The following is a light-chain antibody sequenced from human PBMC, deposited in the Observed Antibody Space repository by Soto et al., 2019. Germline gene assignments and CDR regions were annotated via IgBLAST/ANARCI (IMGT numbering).Light chain of an antibody. CDR3: QSYDISLDV. V-gene: IGLV6-57*04. J-gene: IGLJ1*01. CDR1: SGSIASNY. Sequence: NFMLTQPHSVSESPGKTVTISCTRSSGSIASNYVQWYQQRPGGAPTTVIYEDNQRPSGVPDRFSGSIDSSSNSASLTISGLKTEDEADYYCQSYDISLDVFGTGTKLTVL. CDR2: EDN.